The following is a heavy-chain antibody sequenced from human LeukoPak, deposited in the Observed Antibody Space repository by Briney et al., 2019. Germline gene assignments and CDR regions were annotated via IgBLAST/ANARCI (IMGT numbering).Heavy chain of an antibody. Sequence: SETLSLTCTVSGGSISSYYWSWIRQPPGEKLEWIGYLYYSGSTNYNPSLGSRVTISADSSKNQFSLKLTSVTAADTAVYYCARDAKLLGAFDLWGPGTMVTVFS. V-gene: IGHV4-59*01. CDR1: GGSISSYY. CDR3: ARDAKLLGAFDL. CDR2: LYYSGST. J-gene: IGHJ3*01.